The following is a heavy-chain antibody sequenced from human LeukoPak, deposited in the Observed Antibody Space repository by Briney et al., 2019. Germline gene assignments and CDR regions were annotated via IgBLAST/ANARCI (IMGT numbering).Heavy chain of an antibody. CDR2: FYKSGST. Sequence: SETLSLTCTVSGGSISSYSWSWIRQPPGKGLEWIGYFYKSGSTNYNPSLKSRVTISVDTSKNQFSLKLSSVTAADTAVYYCARRRYYYDSYDAFDIWGQGTMVTVSS. CDR1: GGSISSYS. J-gene: IGHJ3*02. V-gene: IGHV4-59*08. CDR3: ARRRYYYDSYDAFDI. D-gene: IGHD3-22*01.